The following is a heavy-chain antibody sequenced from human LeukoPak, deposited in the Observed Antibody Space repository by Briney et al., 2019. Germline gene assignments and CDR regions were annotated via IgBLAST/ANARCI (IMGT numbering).Heavy chain of an antibody. CDR2: ISPYNGDT. Sequence: ASVKVSCKASGYSFILHGISWVRQAPGEGLEWMGWISPYNGDTNYAQKFQGRLTLTTDTSTSTASMEPRSLTSDDTAVYYCVRDENYGIYINFDFWGQGTVVTVSS. V-gene: IGHV1-18*01. CDR3: VRDENYGIYINFDF. CDR1: GYSFILHG. J-gene: IGHJ4*02. D-gene: IGHD4-17*01.